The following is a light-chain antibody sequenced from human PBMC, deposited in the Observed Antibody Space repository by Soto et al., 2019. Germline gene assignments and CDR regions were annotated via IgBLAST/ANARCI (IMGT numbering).Light chain of an antibody. Sequence: QSVLTQPPSASGSPGQSVTISCTGTSSDVGGYNYVSWYQQHPGKAPKLMIYEVSKRPSGVPDRFSGSKSGNTASLTVSGLQAEDEADYYCSSYAGSNKTAFGTGTKLTVL. J-gene: IGLJ1*01. CDR3: SSYAGSNKTA. CDR1: SSDVGGYNY. CDR2: EVS. V-gene: IGLV2-8*01.